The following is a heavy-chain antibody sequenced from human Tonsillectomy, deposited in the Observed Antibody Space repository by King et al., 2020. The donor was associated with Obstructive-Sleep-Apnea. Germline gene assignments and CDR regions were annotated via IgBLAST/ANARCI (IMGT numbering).Heavy chain of an antibody. CDR1: GGSISSSSYY. CDR2: IYYSGST. CDR3: ARDRGSTGLSDY. J-gene: IGHJ4*02. Sequence: QLQESGPGLVKPSETLSLTCTVSGGSISSSSYYWGWIRQPPGKGLEWIGSIYYSGSTYYNPSLKSRVTISVDTSKNQFSLKLSSVTAADTAVYYWARDRGSTGLSDYWGQGTLVTVSS. D-gene: IGHD2-15*01. V-gene: IGHV4-39*07.